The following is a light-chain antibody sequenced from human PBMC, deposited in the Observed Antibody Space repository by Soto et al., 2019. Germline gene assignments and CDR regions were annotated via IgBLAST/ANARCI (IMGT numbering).Light chain of an antibody. CDR2: GVT. J-gene: IGLJ2*01. CDR3: CSYAGSYTLVV. Sequence: QSALTQPRSVSGSPGQSVTISCTGTSSDVGGYDYVSWYQQHPGKAPKLMIYGVTKRPSGVPDRFSGSKSGNTASLTISGLQADDEADYYCCSYAGSYTLVVFGGGTQLTVL. V-gene: IGLV2-11*01. CDR1: SSDVGGYDY.